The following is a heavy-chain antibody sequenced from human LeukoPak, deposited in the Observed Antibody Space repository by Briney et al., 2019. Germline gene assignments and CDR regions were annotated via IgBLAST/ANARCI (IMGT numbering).Heavy chain of an antibody. Sequence: VASVKVSCKASGYTFTGYYMHWVRQAPGQGLEWMGWINPNSGGTNYAQKFQGRVTMTRDTSISTAYMELSRLRSDDTAVYYCASTQLSYYYGMDVWGQGTTVTVSS. V-gene: IGHV1-2*02. D-gene: IGHD2-2*01. CDR2: INPNSGGT. CDR3: ASTQLSYYYGMDV. CDR1: GYTFTGYY. J-gene: IGHJ6*02.